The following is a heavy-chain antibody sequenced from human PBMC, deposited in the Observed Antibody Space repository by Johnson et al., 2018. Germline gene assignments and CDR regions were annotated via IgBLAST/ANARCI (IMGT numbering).Heavy chain of an antibody. CDR1: RYTFTHHY. J-gene: IGHJ3*02. CDR3: ASLTGFDGFDI. V-gene: IGHV1-46*01. Sequence: QVQLVQGGADVKKPTATVKACCKASRYTFTHHYLHWVRQAPGQGLAWMGIINPSGGSTSYALKFQGRGTRTSDTSTSTVYRELSTRRSEDTAAYYCASLTGFDGFDIWGQGTMVTVSS. CDR2: INPSGGST. D-gene: IGHD7-27*01.